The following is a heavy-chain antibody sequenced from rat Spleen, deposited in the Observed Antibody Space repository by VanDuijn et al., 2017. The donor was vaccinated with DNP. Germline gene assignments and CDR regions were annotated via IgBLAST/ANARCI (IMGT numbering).Heavy chain of an antibody. D-gene: IGHD1-4*01. Sequence: EVQLVESGGGLVQPGRSLKLSCAASGFTFSDYAMAWVRQAPKKGLEWVATIIYDGTRTYYRDSVKGRFTISRDNGKSTLYLQMDSLRSEDTATYYCARHPGITTWYFDYWGQGVMVTVSS. CDR3: ARHPGITTWYFDY. CDR1: GFTFSDYA. J-gene: IGHJ2*01. CDR2: IIYDGTRT. V-gene: IGHV5-17*01.